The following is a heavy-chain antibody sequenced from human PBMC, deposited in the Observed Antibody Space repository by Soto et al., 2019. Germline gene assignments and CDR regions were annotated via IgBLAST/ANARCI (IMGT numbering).Heavy chain of an antibody. CDR2: IHDSGST. CDR1: GGSISSDNW. CDR3: ASRIGARPY. V-gene: IGHV4-4*02. D-gene: IGHD6-6*01. J-gene: IGHJ4*02. Sequence: PSETLSLTCAVSGGSISSDNWWSWVRQPPGKGLEWIGEIHDSGSTNYNSSLKSRVTISVDKSKNQFSLKLSSVTAADTAMYYCASRIGARPYWGPGTLVTAPQ.